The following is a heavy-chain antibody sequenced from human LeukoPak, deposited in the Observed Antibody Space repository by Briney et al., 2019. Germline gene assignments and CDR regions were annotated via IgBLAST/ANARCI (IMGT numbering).Heavy chain of an antibody. CDR1: GGSFSGYY. V-gene: IGHV4-34*01. Sequence: SETLSLTCAVYGGSFSGYYWSWIRQPPGKGLEWIGEINHSGSTNYNPSLKSRVTISVDTSKNQFSLKLSSVTAADTAVYYCARGWSVAGTYWYFDLWGRGTLVTVSS. CDR2: INHSGST. CDR3: ARGWSVAGTYWYFDL. J-gene: IGHJ2*01. D-gene: IGHD1-1*01.